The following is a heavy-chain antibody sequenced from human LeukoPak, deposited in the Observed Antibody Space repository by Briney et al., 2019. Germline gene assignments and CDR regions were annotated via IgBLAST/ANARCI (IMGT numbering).Heavy chain of an antibody. V-gene: IGHV3-15*01. D-gene: IGHD3-10*01. Sequence: GGSLRLSFAVSGFTFRNAWMSWVRQAPGKGLEWVGHIKRESEGGTTDYAAPVKGRFTISRDDSKNTLSLQMSSLKIEDTAVYYCALGSGKSDMDYWGQGTLVTVSS. CDR1: GFTFRNAW. CDR2: IKRESEGGTT. CDR3: ALGSGKSDMDY. J-gene: IGHJ4*02.